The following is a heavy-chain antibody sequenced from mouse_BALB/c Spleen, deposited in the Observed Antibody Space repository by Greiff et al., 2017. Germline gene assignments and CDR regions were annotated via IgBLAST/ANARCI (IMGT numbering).Heavy chain of an antibody. D-gene: IGHD1-1*01. V-gene: IGHV3-6*02. J-gene: IGHJ2*01. CDR2: ISYDGSN. Sequence: EVKLVESGPGLVKPSQSLSLTCSVTGYSITSGYYWNWIRQFPGNKLEWMGYISYDGSNNYNPSLKNRISITRDTSKNQFFLKLNSVTTEDTATYYCARSAYGYYFDYWGQGTTLTVSS. CDR3: ARSAYGYYFDY. CDR1: GYSITSGYY.